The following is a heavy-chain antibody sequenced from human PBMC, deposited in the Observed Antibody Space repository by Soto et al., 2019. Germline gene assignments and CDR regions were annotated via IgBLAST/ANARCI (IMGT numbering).Heavy chain of an antibody. V-gene: IGHV4-59*01. J-gene: IGHJ4*02. CDR1: GGSISSYY. D-gene: IGHD5-12*01. CDR2: IYYSGST. CDR3: AREGYSGYDPFDY. Sequence: QVQLQESGPGLVKPSETLSLTCTVSGGSISSYYWSWIRQPPGKGLEWIGYIYYSGSTNYNPSLKSRVTISVDTSKNQFSLKLSSVTAADTAVYYCAREGYSGYDPFDYWGQGTLVTVSS.